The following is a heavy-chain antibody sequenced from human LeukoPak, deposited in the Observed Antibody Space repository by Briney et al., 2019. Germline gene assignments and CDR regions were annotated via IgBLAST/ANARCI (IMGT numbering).Heavy chain of an antibody. CDR1: GFSFSDHY. V-gene: IGHV3-11*01. CDR2: ISGSGSTI. D-gene: IGHD3-3*01. CDR3: AREGITIFGVANSNWFDP. Sequence: GGSLRLSCAASGFSFSDHYMSWIRQAPGKGLEWVSYISGSGSTIYYAASVRGRFTISRDNAKNSLYLQMNSLRAEDTAIYYCAREGITIFGVANSNWFDPRGQGTLVTVSS. J-gene: IGHJ5*02.